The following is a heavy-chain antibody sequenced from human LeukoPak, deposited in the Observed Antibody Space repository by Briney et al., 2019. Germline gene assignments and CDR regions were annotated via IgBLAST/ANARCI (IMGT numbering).Heavy chain of an antibody. CDR3: ARRRVIASLSNWFDP. J-gene: IGHJ5*02. Sequence: PSETLSLTCTVSGGSISSSSYYWGWIRQPPGKGLEWIGSIYYSGSTYYNPSLKSRVTISVDTSKNQFSLKLSSVTAADTAVYYCARRRVIASLSNWFDPWGQGTLATVSS. CDR1: GGSISSSSYY. CDR2: IYYSGST. D-gene: IGHD6-13*01. V-gene: IGHV4-39*01.